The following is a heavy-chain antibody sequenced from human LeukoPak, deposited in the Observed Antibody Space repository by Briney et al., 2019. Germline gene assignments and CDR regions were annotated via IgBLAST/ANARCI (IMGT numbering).Heavy chain of an antibody. CDR2: INPNSGGT. D-gene: IGHD7-27*01. Sequence: GASVKVSCKASGYTFTGYYMHWVRQAPGQGLEWMGWINPNSGGTNYAQKFQGRVTMTRDTSISTAYMELSGLRSDDTAVYYCARDLLPPIPSGLGNNWFDPWGQGTLVTVSS. CDR1: GYTFTGYY. V-gene: IGHV1-2*02. CDR3: ARDLLPPIPSGLGNNWFDP. J-gene: IGHJ5*02.